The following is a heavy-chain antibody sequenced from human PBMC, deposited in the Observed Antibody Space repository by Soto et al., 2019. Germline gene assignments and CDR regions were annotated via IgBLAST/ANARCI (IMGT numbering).Heavy chain of an antibody. J-gene: IGHJ4*02. CDR1: GFTFSSHA. CDR2: TIDSGGRS. D-gene: IGHD6-19*01. CDR3: AKDKMEQWLVGGYYDY. Sequence: EVHLLESGGGLVQPGGSLRLSCAASGFTFSSHAMSWVRRAPGKGLEWVSSTIDSGGRSYHADSVRGRFTISRDNSKNTLYLQMNSLRAYDTAIYYSAKDKMEQWLVGGYYDYWGQGALVTVSS. V-gene: IGHV3-23*01.